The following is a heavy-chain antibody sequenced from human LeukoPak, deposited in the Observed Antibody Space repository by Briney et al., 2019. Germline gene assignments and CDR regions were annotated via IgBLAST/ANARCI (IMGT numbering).Heavy chain of an antibody. CDR2: FDPEDGET. CDR3: AREVTVTPKYYFDY. D-gene: IGHD4-17*01. CDR1: GYTLTELS. J-gene: IGHJ4*02. Sequence: ASVKVSCKVSGYTLTELSMHWVRQAPGKGLEWMGGFDPEDGETIYAQKFQGRVTITADKSTSTAYMELSSLRSEDTAVYYCAREVTVTPKYYFDYWGQGTLVTVSS. V-gene: IGHV1-24*01.